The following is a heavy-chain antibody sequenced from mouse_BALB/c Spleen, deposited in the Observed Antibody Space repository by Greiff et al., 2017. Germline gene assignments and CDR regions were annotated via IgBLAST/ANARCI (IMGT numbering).Heavy chain of an antibody. CDR3: ASITTAY. D-gene: IGHD1-1*01. V-gene: IGHV2-2*02. Sequence: QVQLQQSGPGLVQPSQSLSITCTVSGFSLTSYGVHWVRQSPGKGLEWLGVIWSGGSTDYNAAFISRLSISKDNSKSQVFFKMNSLQANDTAIYYCASITTAYWGQGTLVTVSA. CDR2: IWSGGST. J-gene: IGHJ3*01. CDR1: GFSLTSYG.